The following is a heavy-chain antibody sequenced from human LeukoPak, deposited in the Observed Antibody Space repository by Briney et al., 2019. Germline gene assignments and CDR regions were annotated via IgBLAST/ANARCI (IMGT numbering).Heavy chain of an antibody. CDR1: GYTFTRHG. CDR2: ISTYSSHT. Sequence: WASVKVSCKASGYTFTRHGITWVRQAPGQGLEWMGWISTYSSHTTYAQKFQGRVTMTTDTSTTTAYMELRSPRSDDTAVYYCARDEGRVSGSFNPWGQGTLVTVSS. V-gene: IGHV1-18*01. CDR3: ARDEGRVSGSFNP. J-gene: IGHJ5*02. D-gene: IGHD3-10*01.